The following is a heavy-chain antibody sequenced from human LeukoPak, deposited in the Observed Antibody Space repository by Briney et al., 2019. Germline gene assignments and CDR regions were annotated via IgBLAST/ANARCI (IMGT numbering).Heavy chain of an antibody. Sequence: ASVKVSCKASGYTFTSYAMHWVRQAPGQRLEWMGWINAGNGNTKYSQKFQGRVTITRDTSASTAYMEVSSLRSEDTAVYYCATMSSDSSGYPDGFDIWGQGTMVTVSS. CDR1: GYTFTSYA. CDR2: INAGNGNT. D-gene: IGHD3-22*01. CDR3: ATMSSDSSGYPDGFDI. J-gene: IGHJ3*02. V-gene: IGHV1-3*01.